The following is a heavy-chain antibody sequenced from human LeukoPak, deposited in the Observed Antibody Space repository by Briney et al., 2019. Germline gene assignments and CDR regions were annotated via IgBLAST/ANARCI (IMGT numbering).Heavy chain of an antibody. CDR3: ARAFWGYGSGSYSPD. V-gene: IGHV3-11*01. CDR2: ISSSGSTI. J-gene: IGHJ4*02. D-gene: IGHD3-10*01. Sequence: GGSLSLSCAVSGFTFSDHFLDWVRQAPGKGLEWVSYISSSGSTIYYADSAKGRFTISRDNAKNSLYLQMNSLRAENTAVYYCARAFWGYGSGSYSPDWGQGTLVTVSS. CDR1: GFTFSDHF.